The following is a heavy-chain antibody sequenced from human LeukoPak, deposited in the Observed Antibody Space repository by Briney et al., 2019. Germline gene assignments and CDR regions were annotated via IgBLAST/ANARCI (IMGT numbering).Heavy chain of an antibody. CDR1: GFTVSSNY. CDR2: IYSGGST. D-gene: IGHD2-2*01. CDR3: ARAFDCSSTSCYAAGMDY. V-gene: IGHV3-66*01. Sequence: GGSLRLSCAASGFTVSSNYMTWVRQAPGKGLEWVSVIYSGGSTYYADSVKGRFTISRDNSKNTLYLQMNSLRAEDTAVYYCARAFDCSSTSCYAAGMDYWGQGTLVTVSS. J-gene: IGHJ4*02.